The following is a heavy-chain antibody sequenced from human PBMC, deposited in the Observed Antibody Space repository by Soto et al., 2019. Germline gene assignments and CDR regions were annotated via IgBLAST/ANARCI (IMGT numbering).Heavy chain of an antibody. CDR2: IWYDGSNK. Sequence: GGSLRLSCAASGFTFSSYGMHWVRQAPGKGLEWVAVIWYDGSNKYYADSVKGRFTISRDNPKNTLYLQMNSLRAEDTAVYYCAREGRADGAYFDYWGQGTLVTVSS. CDR1: GFTFSSYG. J-gene: IGHJ4*02. V-gene: IGHV3-33*01. CDR3: AREGRADGAYFDY.